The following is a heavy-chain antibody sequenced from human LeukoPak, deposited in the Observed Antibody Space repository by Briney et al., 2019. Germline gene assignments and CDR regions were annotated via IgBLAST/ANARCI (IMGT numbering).Heavy chain of an antibody. Sequence: RASVKVSCKASGGTFSSYAISWVRQAPGQGLEWMGGIIPIFGTANYAQKFQGRVTITADKSTSTAYMELSSLRPEDTAMYYCARMFRSSWYINWFDPWGQGTLVTVSS. CDR2: IIPIFGTA. CDR1: GGTFSSYA. J-gene: IGHJ5*02. CDR3: ARMFRSSWYINWFDP. D-gene: IGHD6-13*01. V-gene: IGHV1-69*06.